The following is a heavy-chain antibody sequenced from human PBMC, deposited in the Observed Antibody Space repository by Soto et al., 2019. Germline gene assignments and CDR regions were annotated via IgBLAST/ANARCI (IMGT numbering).Heavy chain of an antibody. CDR3: ARDLDGSGSYYTKY. CDR2: ISPHKNDT. Sequence: GASVKVSCKTSGYTFSSIGISWVRQAPGQGLEWMGWISPHKNDTYYAQRLQGRVTMTTDTSPSIAYMELRSLRSDDTAVYFCARDLDGSGSYYTKYWGQGTLVTGSS. CDR1: GYTFSSIG. J-gene: IGHJ4*02. D-gene: IGHD3-10*01. V-gene: IGHV1-18*01.